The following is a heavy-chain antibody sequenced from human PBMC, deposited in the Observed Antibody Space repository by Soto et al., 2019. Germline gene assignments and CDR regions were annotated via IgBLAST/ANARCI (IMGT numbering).Heavy chain of an antibody. D-gene: IGHD5-12*01. CDR2: IYYSGST. Sequence: QVQLQESGPGLVKPSQTLSLTCTVSGGSISSGGYYWSWIRQHPGKGLEWIGYIYYSGSTYYNPSPKRRVTISVDTTKNQFSLKPSSVTAADTAVYYCARDKAEMATRYCDLWGRGTLGTVSS. V-gene: IGHV4-31*03. J-gene: IGHJ2*01. CDR3: ARDKAEMATRYCDL. CDR1: GGSISSGGYY.